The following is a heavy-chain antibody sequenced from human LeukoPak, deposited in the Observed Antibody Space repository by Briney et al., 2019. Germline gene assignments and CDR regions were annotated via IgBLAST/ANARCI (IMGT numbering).Heavy chain of an antibody. CDR2: IYYSGST. D-gene: IGHD3-3*01. Sequence: NPSETLSLTCTVSGGSISSHYWSWIRQPPGKGLEWIGYIYYSGSTNYNPSLKSRVTISVDTSKNQFSLKLSSATAADTAVYYCARLYYDFWGGYWGQATSPWNYYYMDVWGKGTTVTVSS. J-gene: IGHJ6*03. V-gene: IGHV4-59*11. CDR3: ARLYYDFWGGYWGQATSPWNYYYMDV. CDR1: GGSISSHY.